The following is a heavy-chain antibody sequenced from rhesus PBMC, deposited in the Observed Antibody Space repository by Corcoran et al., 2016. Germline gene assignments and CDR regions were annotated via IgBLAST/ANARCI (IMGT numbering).Heavy chain of an antibody. CDR1: GGSISSSNW. CDR3: ARQGRAGTSDY. D-gene: IGHD1-1*01. V-gene: IGHV4-93*02. CDR2: IYGSGGST. J-gene: IGHJ4*01. Sequence: QVQLQESGPAVVKPSETLSLTCAVSGGSISSSNWWSWIRQSPWKGLEWIGGIYGSGGSTEYNPSLKSRVTISIDTSKNQFSLKLSSVTAADTAVYYCARQGRAGTSDYWGQGVLVTVSS.